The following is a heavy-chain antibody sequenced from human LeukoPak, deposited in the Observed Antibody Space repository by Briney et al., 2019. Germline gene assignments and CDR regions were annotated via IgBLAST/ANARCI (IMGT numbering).Heavy chain of an antibody. J-gene: IGHJ5*02. D-gene: IGHD6-13*01. Sequence: PGGSLRLSCAASGFTFSNAWMSWVRPAPGKGLEWVGRIKSKTDGGTTDYAAPVKGRFTISRDDSKNTLYLQMNSLKTEDTAVYYCATEEAAADWFDPWGQGTLVTVSS. CDR3: ATEEAAADWFDP. V-gene: IGHV3-15*01. CDR1: GFTFSNAW. CDR2: IKSKTDGGTT.